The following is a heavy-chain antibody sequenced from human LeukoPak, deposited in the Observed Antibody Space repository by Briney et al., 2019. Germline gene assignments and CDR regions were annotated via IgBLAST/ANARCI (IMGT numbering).Heavy chain of an antibody. J-gene: IGHJ4*02. CDR1: GGSFSGYY. D-gene: IGHD2-2*01. CDR2: INHSGST. Sequence: PSETLSLTCAVYGGSFSGYYWSWIRQPPGKGLEWIGEINHSGSTNYNPSLKSRVTISVDTSKNQFSLKLSSVTAADTAVYYCARGDIVVVPAAMPFDYWGQGTLVTVSS. V-gene: IGHV4-34*01. CDR3: ARGDIVVVPAAMPFDY.